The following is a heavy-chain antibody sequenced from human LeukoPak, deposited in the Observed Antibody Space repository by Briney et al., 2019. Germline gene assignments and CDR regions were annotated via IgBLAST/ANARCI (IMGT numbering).Heavy chain of an antibody. CDR2: INGDGTLT. J-gene: IGHJ4*02. CDR1: GFTFRSSW. D-gene: IGHD1-14*01. Sequence: GGSLRLSCAASGFTFRSSWMHWVRQLPGKRLVWVSRINGDGTLTTNADSVKGRFTISRDNAKNMLYLQMNSLRAEDTAIYYCVRDIGTDWGQGTLVAVSS. V-gene: IGHV3-74*01. CDR3: VRDIGTD.